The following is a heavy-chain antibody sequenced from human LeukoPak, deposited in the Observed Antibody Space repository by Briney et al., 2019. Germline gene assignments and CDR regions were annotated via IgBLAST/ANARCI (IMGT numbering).Heavy chain of an antibody. CDR3: AIDGFESSGYYLENYYYGIDV. D-gene: IGHD5-12*01. CDR1: GFTFSSYG. J-gene: IGHJ6*04. CDR2: IWYDGSNK. Sequence: GRSLRLSCAASGFTFSSYGMHWVRQAPGKGLEWVAVIWYDGSNKYYADSVKGRFTISRVNSKNTLYLQMNSLRAEDTAVYYCAIDGFESSGYYLENYYYGIDVWGKGTTVTVSS. V-gene: IGHV3-33*01.